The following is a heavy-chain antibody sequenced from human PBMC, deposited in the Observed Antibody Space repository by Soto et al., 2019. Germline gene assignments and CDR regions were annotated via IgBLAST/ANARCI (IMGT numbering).Heavy chain of an antibody. V-gene: IGHV3-7*01. CDR2: IKQDGSEK. CDR3: ARDRVLRFLEWFPYYGMAV. J-gene: IGHJ6*02. CDR1: GFTFSSYW. Sequence: GGSLRLSCAASGFTFSSYWMSWVRQAPGKGLEWVANIKQDGSEKYYVDSVKGRFTISRDNAKNSLYLQMNSLRAEDTAVYYCARDRVLRFLEWFPYYGMAVWGQGTTVTVSS. D-gene: IGHD3-3*01.